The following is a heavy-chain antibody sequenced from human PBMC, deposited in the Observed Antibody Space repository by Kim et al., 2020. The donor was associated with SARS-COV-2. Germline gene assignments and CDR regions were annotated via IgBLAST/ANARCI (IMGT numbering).Heavy chain of an antibody. CDR1: GFTFSSYS. D-gene: IGHD1-20*01. V-gene: IGHV3-21*01. CDR2: ISSSSSYI. Sequence: GGSLRLSCAASGFTFSSYSMNWVRQAPGKGLEWVSSISSSSSYIYYADSVKGRFTISRDNAKNSLYLQMNSLRAEDTAVYYCARFNWNRGGDFDYWGQGTLVTVSS. CDR3: ARFNWNRGGDFDY. J-gene: IGHJ4*02.